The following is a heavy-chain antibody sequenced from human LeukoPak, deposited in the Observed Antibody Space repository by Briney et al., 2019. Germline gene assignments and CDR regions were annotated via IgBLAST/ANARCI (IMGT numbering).Heavy chain of an antibody. J-gene: IGHJ5*02. CDR2: IYYSGST. V-gene: IGHV4-59*08. CDR3: ARRAGSSWYENWFDP. CDR1: GGSISSYY. Sequence: SETLSLTCTVSGGSISSYYWSWIRQPPGKGLEWIGYIYYSGSTNYNPSLKSRVTMSVDTSKNQFSLKLSSVTAADTAVYYCARRAGSSWYENWFDPWGQGTLVTVSS. D-gene: IGHD6-13*01.